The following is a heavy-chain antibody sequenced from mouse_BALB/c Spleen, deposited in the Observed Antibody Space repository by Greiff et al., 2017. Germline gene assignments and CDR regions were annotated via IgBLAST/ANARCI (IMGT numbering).Heavy chain of an antibody. CDR3: ARGPYIYYYGSKAMDY. Sequence: EVQGVESGGGLVKPGGSLKLSCAASGFTFSDYYMYWVRQTPEKRLEWVATISDGGSYTYYPDSVKGRFTISRDNAKNNLYLQMSSLKSEDTAMYYCARGPYIYYYGSKAMDYWGQGTSVTVSS. V-gene: IGHV5-4*02. J-gene: IGHJ4*01. CDR1: GFTFSDYY. D-gene: IGHD1-1*01. CDR2: ISDGGSYT.